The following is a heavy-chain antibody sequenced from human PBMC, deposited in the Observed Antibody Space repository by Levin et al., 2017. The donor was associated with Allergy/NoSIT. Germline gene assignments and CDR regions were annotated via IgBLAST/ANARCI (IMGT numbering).Heavy chain of an antibody. CDR2: INPNSGGT. Sequence: GESLKISCKASGYTFTGYYMHWVRQAPGQGLEWMGWINPNSGGTNYAQKFQGRVTMTRDTSISTAYMELSRLRSDDTAVYYCARSLHCSGGSCDYRTDYWGQGTLVTVSS. V-gene: IGHV1-2*02. CDR3: ARSLHCSGGSCDYRTDY. J-gene: IGHJ4*02. CDR1: GYTFTGYY. D-gene: IGHD2-15*01.